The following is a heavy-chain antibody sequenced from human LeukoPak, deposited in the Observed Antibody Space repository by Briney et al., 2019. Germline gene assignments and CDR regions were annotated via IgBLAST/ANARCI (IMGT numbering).Heavy chain of an antibody. V-gene: IGHV3-30*18. J-gene: IGHJ4*02. D-gene: IGHD4-17*01. Sequence: GGSLRLSCAASGFTFSSYGMHWVRQAPGKGLEWVAVISYDGSNKYYADSVKGRFTISRDNSKNTLYLQMNSLRAEDTAVYYCAKTVTGSVGCVEYWGQGTLVTVSS. CDR1: GFTFSSYG. CDR2: ISYDGSNK. CDR3: AKTVTGSVGCVEY.